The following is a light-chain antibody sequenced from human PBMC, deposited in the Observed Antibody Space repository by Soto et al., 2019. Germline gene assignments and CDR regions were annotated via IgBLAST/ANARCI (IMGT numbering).Light chain of an antibody. Sequence: EIMLTQSPGTLSLSPRERATLNCRACQSISTSSLAWYRQKPGQAPRLLIYGAFNRATGIPDRFSGGGSGTDFTLTITRLEPEDFAVYYCQYYGNSPLTFGQGTKVDIK. V-gene: IGKV3-20*01. CDR1: QSISTSS. J-gene: IGKJ1*01. CDR3: QYYGNSPLT. CDR2: GAF.